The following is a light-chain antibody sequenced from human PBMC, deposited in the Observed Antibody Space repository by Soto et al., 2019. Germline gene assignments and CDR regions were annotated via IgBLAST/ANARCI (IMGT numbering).Light chain of an antibody. V-gene: IGKV1-5*01. J-gene: IGKJ1*01. CDR3: QQYNGYSRT. CDR1: QSIGSS. CDR2: DAS. Sequence: DIQMTQSPSTLSASVGDRVTITCRASQSIGSSLAWYQQKPGTAPKLLIYDASGLERGVPSRFSGSGSGTEFTLTIRSLQPDDFATYYSQQYNGYSRTFGQGTKVDI.